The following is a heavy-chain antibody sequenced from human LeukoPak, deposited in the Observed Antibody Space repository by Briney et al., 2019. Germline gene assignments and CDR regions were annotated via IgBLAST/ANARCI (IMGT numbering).Heavy chain of an antibody. CDR1: GGSISSYY. Sequence: SETLSLTCTVSGGSISSYYWSWIRQPPGKGLEWIGYIYYTGSTNYNPSLKSRVTISVDTSKNQFSLKMSSVTAADTAVYYCARHEGSGWYYFDYWGQGTLVIVSA. CDR3: ARHEGSGWYYFDY. D-gene: IGHD6-19*01. J-gene: IGHJ4*02. V-gene: IGHV4-59*08. CDR2: IYYTGST.